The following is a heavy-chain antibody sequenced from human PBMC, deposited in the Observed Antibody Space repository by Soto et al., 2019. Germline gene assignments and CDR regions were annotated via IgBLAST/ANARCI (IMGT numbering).Heavy chain of an antibody. Sequence: GASVKVSCKASGYTFTGYYMHWVRQAPGQGLEWMGWINPNSGGTNYAQKFQGRVTMTRDTSISTAYMELSRLRSDDTAVYYCARISIWFGAANWFDPWGQGXLVTVSS. CDR2: INPNSGGT. CDR1: GYTFTGYY. V-gene: IGHV1-2*02. D-gene: IGHD3-10*01. J-gene: IGHJ5*02. CDR3: ARISIWFGAANWFDP.